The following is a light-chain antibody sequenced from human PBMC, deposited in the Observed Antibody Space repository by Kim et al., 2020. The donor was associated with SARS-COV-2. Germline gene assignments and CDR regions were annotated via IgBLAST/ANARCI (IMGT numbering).Light chain of an antibody. Sequence: QSALTQPASVSGSLGQSITISCTGTSSDIGGYNHVSWYQHHPGKAPKFLIYDVTKRLSGVSNRFSGSKSGNTASLTISGLQAEDEADYYCNSFTTSHTQVFGTGTKVTVL. V-gene: IGLV2-14*03. CDR3: NSFTTSHTQV. J-gene: IGLJ1*01. CDR2: DVT. CDR1: SSDIGGYNH.